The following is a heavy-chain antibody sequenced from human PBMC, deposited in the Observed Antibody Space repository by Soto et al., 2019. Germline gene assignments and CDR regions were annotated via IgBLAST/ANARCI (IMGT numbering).Heavy chain of an antibody. CDR2: ISGNGGTT. Sequence: VQLVQSGAEVKKPGSSVKVSCKASGGTFSSYTISWVRQAPGKGLEWVSAISGNGGTTYYVDSVKGRFTKXXDXAXXAPERQMNSLRIEGTAVYYCAKEPLAQGSGWDADFWGQGTLVSVAS. CDR3: AKEPLAQGSGWDADF. J-gene: IGHJ4*02. D-gene: IGHD6-25*01. V-gene: IGHV3-23*04. CDR1: GGTFSSYT.